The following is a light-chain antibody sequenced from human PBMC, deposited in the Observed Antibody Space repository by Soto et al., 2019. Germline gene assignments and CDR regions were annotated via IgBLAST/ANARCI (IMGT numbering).Light chain of an antibody. CDR3: AAWDETLRARV. Sequence: QSVLAQPPSASGTPGQRVTLSCSGSNSNIGRNDVTWYQQVPGTAPQCLIYSNDQRPSGVPDRISGSRSGTSASLAISGLQSGDEAEYYCAAWDETLRARVFGGGTKLTVL. CDR2: SND. CDR1: NSNIGRND. J-gene: IGLJ2*01. V-gene: IGLV1-44*01.